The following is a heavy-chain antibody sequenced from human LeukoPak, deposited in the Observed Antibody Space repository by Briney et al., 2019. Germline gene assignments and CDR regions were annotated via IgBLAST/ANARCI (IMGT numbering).Heavy chain of an antibody. CDR1: GFTFSSSP. V-gene: IGHV3-23*01. J-gene: IGHJ3*02. CDR3: AKGALLHAFDI. D-gene: IGHD2-15*01. Sequence: GRSLRLSCEASGFTFSSSPMHWVRQAPGKGLEWVSAISTSGSSTYYADSVKGRFTISRDNSNNTLYLQMSSLRAEDTAVYYCAKGALLHAFDIWGRGTMVTVSS. CDR2: ISTSGSST.